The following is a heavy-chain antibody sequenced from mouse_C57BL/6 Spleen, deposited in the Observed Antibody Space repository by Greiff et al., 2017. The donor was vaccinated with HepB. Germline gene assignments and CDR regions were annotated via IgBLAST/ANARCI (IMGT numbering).Heavy chain of an antibody. V-gene: IGHV5-4*01. CDR3: ARDQAPFAY. CDR1: GFTFSSYA. Sequence: EVQVVESGGGLVKPGGSLKLSCAASGFTFSSYAMSWVRQTPEKRLEWVATISDGGSYTYYPDNVKGRFTISRDNAKKNLYLQMSHLKSEDTAMYYCARDQAPFAYWGQGTLVTVSA. CDR2: ISDGGSYT. J-gene: IGHJ3*01. D-gene: IGHD3-2*02.